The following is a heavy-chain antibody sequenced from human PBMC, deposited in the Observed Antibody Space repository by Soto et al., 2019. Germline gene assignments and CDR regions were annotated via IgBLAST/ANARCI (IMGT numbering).Heavy chain of an antibody. CDR1: GYTFIGYY. J-gene: IGHJ6*02. D-gene: IGHD3-3*01. V-gene: IGHV1-2*02. CDR3: AREDYRSVYSTGMDV. Sequence: ASVKVSCKASGYTFIGYYIHWVRQAPGQGLEWMGWINPNSGDTDYAQNFQGRVTMTRNTSISTGYMELSRLRSDDTAMYYCAREDYRSVYSTGMDVWGQGTTVTVSS. CDR2: INPNSGDT.